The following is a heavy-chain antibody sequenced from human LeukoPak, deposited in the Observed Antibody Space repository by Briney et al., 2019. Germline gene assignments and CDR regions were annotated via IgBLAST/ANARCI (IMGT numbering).Heavy chain of an antibody. CDR3: ARAPYGSGPVGD. D-gene: IGHD3-10*01. J-gene: IGHJ4*02. Sequence: ASVKVSCKASGYTFTSYAMHWVRQAPGQRLEWMGWINAGNGNTKYSQKFQGRVTITRDTSASTAYMELSSLRSEDTAVYYCARAPYGSGPVGDWGQGTLVTVFS. V-gene: IGHV1-3*01. CDR2: INAGNGNT. CDR1: GYTFTSYA.